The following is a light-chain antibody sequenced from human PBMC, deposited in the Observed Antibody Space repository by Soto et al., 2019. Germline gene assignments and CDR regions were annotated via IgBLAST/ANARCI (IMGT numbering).Light chain of an antibody. Sequence: EIVMTQSPATLSVSPGERATLSCRASQSVSSDLVWYQQKPGQAPRLLIFHASTRATGIPDRFSGSASGTDFTLTISRLEPEDFAVYFCQQYSDLPMTFGQGARLEI. CDR3: QQYSDLPMT. V-gene: IGKV3-15*01. CDR2: HAS. J-gene: IGKJ5*01. CDR1: QSVSSD.